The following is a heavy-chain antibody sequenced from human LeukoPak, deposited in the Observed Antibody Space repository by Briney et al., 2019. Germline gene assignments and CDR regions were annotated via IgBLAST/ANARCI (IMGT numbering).Heavy chain of an antibody. CDR3: AKGDCSSTSCFSDY. CDR2: ISGSGGST. V-gene: IGHV3-23*01. CDR1: GFTFSSYA. Sequence: GGSLRLSCAASGFTFSSYAMSWVRQAPGKGLEWVSAISGSGGSTYYADSVEGRFTISRDNSKNTLYLQMNSLRAEDTAVYYCAKGDCSSTSCFSDYWGQGTLVTVSS. D-gene: IGHD2-2*01. J-gene: IGHJ4*02.